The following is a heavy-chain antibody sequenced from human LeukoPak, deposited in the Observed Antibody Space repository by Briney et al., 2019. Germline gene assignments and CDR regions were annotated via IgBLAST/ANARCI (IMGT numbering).Heavy chain of an antibody. J-gene: IGHJ5*02. V-gene: IGHV4-59*01. CDR3: ARDISYVDTAMVKYNWFDP. D-gene: IGHD5-18*01. CDR2: IYYSGST. Sequence: SETLSLTCTVSGGSISSYYWSWIRQPPGKGLEWIGYIYYSGSTNYNPSLKSRVTISVDTSKNQFSLKLSSVTAADTAVYYCARDISYVDTAMVKYNWFDPGAREPWSPSPQ. CDR1: GGSISSYY.